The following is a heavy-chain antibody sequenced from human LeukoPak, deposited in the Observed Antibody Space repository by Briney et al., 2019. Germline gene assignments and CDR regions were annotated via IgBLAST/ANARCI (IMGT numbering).Heavy chain of an antibody. Sequence: ASVKVSCKASGYTFTGYYMHWVRQAPGQGLEWMGWINPNSGGTNYAQKFQGGVTMTRDTSISTAYMELSRLRSDDTAVYYCARDREWELLCYFDYWGQGTLVTVSS. V-gene: IGHV1-2*02. D-gene: IGHD1-26*01. CDR3: ARDREWELLCYFDY. CDR1: GYTFTGYY. J-gene: IGHJ4*02. CDR2: INPNSGGT.